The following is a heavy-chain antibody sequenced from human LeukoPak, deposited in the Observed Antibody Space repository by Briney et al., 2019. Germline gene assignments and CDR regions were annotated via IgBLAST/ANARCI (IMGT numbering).Heavy chain of an antibody. V-gene: IGHV4-39*01. CDR1: GGSFSSTNLD. D-gene: IGHD2-2*01. Sequence: PSETLSLTCTVSGGSFSSTNLDWGWLRQPPGRGGEWLGSIYYSGDTSYNPSLKNRVTMSVDTSKNQFSLRLSSLTAADTAVYYCAGPNSSARFAYWGQGALVTVSS. CDR2: IYYSGDT. CDR3: AGPNSSARFAY. J-gene: IGHJ4*02.